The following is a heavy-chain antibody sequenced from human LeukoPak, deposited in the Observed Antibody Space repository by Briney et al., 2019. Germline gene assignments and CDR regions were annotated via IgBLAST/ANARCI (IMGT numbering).Heavy chain of an antibody. CDR2: IYYSGST. D-gene: IGHD5-18*01. V-gene: IGHV4-39*01. J-gene: IGHJ4*02. CDR3: ASRSSSGYSYGYREDY. Sequence: SETLSLTCTVSGGSISSSSYYWGWIRQPPGKGLEWIGSIYYSGSTYYNPSLKSRVTISVDTSKNQFSLKLSSVTAADTAVYYCASRSSSGYSYGYREDYWGQGTLVTVSS. CDR1: GGSISSSSYY.